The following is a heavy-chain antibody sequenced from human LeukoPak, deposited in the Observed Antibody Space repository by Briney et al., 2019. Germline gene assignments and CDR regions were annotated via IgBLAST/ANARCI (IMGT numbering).Heavy chain of an antibody. D-gene: IGHD6-19*01. CDR3: AREGYSSGWYNAFDI. CDR1: GLTFSSYA. J-gene: IGHJ3*02. V-gene: IGHV3-64*01. Sequence: GGSLRLSCAASGLTFSSYAMHWVRQAPGKGLEYVSAISSNGGGTYYANSVKGRFTISRDNSKNTLYLQMGSLRAEDMAVYYCAREGYSSGWYNAFDIWGQGTMVTVSS. CDR2: ISSNGGGT.